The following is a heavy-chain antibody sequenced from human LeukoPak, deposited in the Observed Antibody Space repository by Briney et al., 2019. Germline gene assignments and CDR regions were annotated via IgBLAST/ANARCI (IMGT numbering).Heavy chain of an antibody. J-gene: IGHJ3*02. Sequence: GGSLRLSCAASGFTFSDYYMSWIRQAPGKGLEWVSYISSSGSTIYYADSVKGRFTISRDNAKNSLHLQMNSPRAEDTAVYYCARGGSYYYDSSGLLVNAFDIWGQGTMVTVSS. CDR1: GFTFSDYY. D-gene: IGHD3-22*01. CDR2: ISSSGSTI. CDR3: ARGGSYYYDSSGLLVNAFDI. V-gene: IGHV3-11*04.